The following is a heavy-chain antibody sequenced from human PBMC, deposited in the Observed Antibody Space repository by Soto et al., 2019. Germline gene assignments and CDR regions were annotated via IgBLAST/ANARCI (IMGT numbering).Heavy chain of an antibody. D-gene: IGHD2-2*01. CDR3: AADIVVVPAVSSYGPAHYYYGMAF. V-gene: IGHV4-31*03. J-gene: IGHJ6*02. CDR2: IYYSGST. Sequence: KLSLTCTVSGGSISSGGYYWSWIRQHPGKGLEWIGYIYYSGSTYYNPSLKSRVTISVDTSKNQFSLKLSSVTAADTAVYYCAADIVVVPAVSSYGPAHYYYGMAFWGQWTSVTGS. CDR1: GGSISSGGYY.